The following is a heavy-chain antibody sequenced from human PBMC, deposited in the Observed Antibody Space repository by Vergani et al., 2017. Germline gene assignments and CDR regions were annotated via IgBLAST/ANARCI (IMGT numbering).Heavy chain of an antibody. D-gene: IGHD6-13*01. Sequence: EVQLLESGGGLVQPGGSLRLSCAASGFTFSSYAMSWVRQAPGKGLEWVSAISGSGGSTYYADSVKGRFTISRDNSNNTLYLQMNSLRAEDTAMYYCARIGGYSSPAAGGGYYYGMDVWGQGTTVTVSS. CDR2: ISGSGGST. CDR1: GFTFSSYA. V-gene: IGHV3-23*01. J-gene: IGHJ6*02. CDR3: ARIGGYSSPAAGGGYYYGMDV.